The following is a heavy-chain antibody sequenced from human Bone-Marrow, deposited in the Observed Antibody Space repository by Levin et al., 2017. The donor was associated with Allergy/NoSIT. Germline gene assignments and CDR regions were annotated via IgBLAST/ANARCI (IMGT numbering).Heavy chain of an antibody. CDR2: INTYTGTP. D-gene: IGHD3-3*01. J-gene: IGHJ3*02. Sequence: PGESLKISCKASGYTFNRYALNWVRQAPGQGLEYMGWINTYTGTPTYAQDFTGRFVLSLDTSVSTAYLQISSLKAEDTAVYYCARDYTFTIFGVASPPDAFDMWGQGTMVTVSS. V-gene: IGHV7-4-1*02. CDR1: GYTFNRYA. CDR3: ARDYTFTIFGVASPPDAFDM.